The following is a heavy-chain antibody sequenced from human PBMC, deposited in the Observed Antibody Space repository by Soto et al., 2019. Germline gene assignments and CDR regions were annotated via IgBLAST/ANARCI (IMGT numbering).Heavy chain of an antibody. J-gene: IGHJ3*02. CDR3: ARTPPRESGGAFDI. CDR2: TYYRSKWYT. Sequence: SQTLSLTCAISGDSVASNSAAWNWIRQSPSRGLEWLGRTYYRSKWYTDYAESVKSRITINPDTSKNQFSLQLNSVTPEDTAVYYCARTPPRESGGAFDIWGQGTMVTVSS. CDR1: GDSVASNSAA. V-gene: IGHV6-1*01.